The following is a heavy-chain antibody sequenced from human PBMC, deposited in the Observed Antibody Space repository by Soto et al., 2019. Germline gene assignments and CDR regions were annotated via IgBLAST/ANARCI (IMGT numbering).Heavy chain of an antibody. V-gene: IGHV4-30-4*01. J-gene: IGHJ6*02. Sequence: SETLSLTCNVSGGSISSGDYYWSWIRQPPGKGLEWIGYIDYSGSTFYNPSLKSRVTNSVDTSKNQFSMKLSSVTTADTAVYYCARDSGGGSGGKVAEKYYYYYYGMDVWGQGTTVTVSS. CDR2: IDYSGST. D-gene: IGHD3-10*01. CDR3: ARDSGGGSGGKVAEKYYYYYYGMDV. CDR1: GGSISSGDYY.